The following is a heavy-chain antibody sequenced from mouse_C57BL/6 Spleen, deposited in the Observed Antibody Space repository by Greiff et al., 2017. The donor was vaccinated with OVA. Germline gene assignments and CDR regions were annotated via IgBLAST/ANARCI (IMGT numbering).Heavy chain of an antibody. CDR3: ARSTMVNYYAMDY. D-gene: IGHD2-1*01. J-gene: IGHJ4*01. Sequence: EVKLMESGGDLVKPGGSLKLSCAASGFTFSSYGMSWVRQTPDKRLEWVATISSGGSYTYYPDSVKGRFTISRDNAKNTLYLQMSSLKSEDTAMYYCARSTMVNYYAMDYWGQGTSVTVSS. CDR2: ISSGGSYT. V-gene: IGHV5-6*01. CDR1: GFTFSSYG.